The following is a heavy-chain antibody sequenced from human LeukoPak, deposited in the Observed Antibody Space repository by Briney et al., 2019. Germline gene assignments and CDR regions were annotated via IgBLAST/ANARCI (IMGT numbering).Heavy chain of an antibody. J-gene: IGHJ4*02. CDR3: ARGPPDGYGRSFDY. CDR2: IIPIFGTT. Sequence: SVKVSCKASGVTFSNYVITWVRQAPGQGLEWMGGIIPIFGTTNYAQKFQGRVTMTRDMSTSTVYMELSSLRSEDTAVYYCARGPPDGYGRSFDYWGQGTLVTVSS. CDR1: GVTFSNYV. V-gene: IGHV1-69*05. D-gene: IGHD4-17*01.